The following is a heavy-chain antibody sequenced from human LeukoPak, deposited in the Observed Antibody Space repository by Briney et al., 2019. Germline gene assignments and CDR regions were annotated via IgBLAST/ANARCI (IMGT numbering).Heavy chain of an antibody. D-gene: IGHD4-17*01. J-gene: IGHJ6*03. V-gene: IGHV4-39*01. CDR1: GVSISSSNSY. CDR3: ARQGVGTYDYGDEGYYMDV. Sequence: SETLSLTCTVSGVSISSSNSYWGWIRQPPGKGLEWIGSIYYSGSTYYTPSLKSRVIISVDTSKNQFSLKLSSVTAADTAVYYCARQGVGTYDYGDEGYYMDVWGKGTTVTISS. CDR2: IYYSGST.